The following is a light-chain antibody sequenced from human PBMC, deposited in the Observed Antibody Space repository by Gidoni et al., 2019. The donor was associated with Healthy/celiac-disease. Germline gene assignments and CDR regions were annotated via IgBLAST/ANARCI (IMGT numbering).Light chain of an antibody. CDR3: QAWDSSTYVV. CDR1: KLGDKY. Sequence: SYELTQPPSVSVSPGPTASITCSGYKLGDKYACWYQQKPGQSPVLVIYQDSKRPSGIPERFSGSNSGNTATLTISGTQAMDEADYYCQAWDSSTYVVFGGGTKLTVL. J-gene: IGLJ2*01. V-gene: IGLV3-1*01. CDR2: QDS.